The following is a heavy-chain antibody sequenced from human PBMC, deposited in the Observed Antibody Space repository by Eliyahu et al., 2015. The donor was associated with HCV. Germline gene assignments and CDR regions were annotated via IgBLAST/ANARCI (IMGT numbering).Heavy chain of an antibody. J-gene: IGHJ6*02. D-gene: IGHD6-19*01. Sequence: EVQLVESGGGLVQPGGSLXLSCAASGFXFSSYNMNWVRQAPGKGLEWVSYISSSGNTIYYADSVKGRFTTSRDNAKNSLYLQMNSLRAEDTAVYYCARSKGSGWYYGMDVWGQGTTVTVSS. CDR2: ISSSGNTI. CDR1: GFXFSSYN. V-gene: IGHV3-48*01. CDR3: ARSKGSGWYYGMDV.